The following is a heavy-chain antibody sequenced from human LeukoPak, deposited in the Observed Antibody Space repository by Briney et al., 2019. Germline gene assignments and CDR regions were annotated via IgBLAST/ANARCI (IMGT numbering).Heavy chain of an antibody. Sequence: SETLSLTCTVSGGSISSGYYWNWIRQHPGKGLEWIGYIYYSGSTYYNPSLKSRVTISVDTSKNQFSLKLSSVTAADTAVYYCARGREYQLFVGKTNWFDPWGQGTLVTVSS. CDR1: GGSISSGYY. D-gene: IGHD2-2*01. CDR2: IYYSGST. V-gene: IGHV4-31*03. CDR3: ARGREYQLFVGKTNWFDP. J-gene: IGHJ5*02.